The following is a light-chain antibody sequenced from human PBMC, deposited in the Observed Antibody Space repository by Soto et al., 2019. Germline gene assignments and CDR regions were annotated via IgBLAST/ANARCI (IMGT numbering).Light chain of an antibody. CDR2: GAS. Sequence: EIVMTQSPVTLSVSPGERATLSCRASQSVTSNLAWYQQKPGQAPRLLIYGASTRATGIPARFSGSGSGTEFTLTISSLQSEDFAIYFCQQYNSWPPIFTFGPGTKVEIK. CDR3: QQYNSWPPIFT. CDR1: QSVTSN. V-gene: IGKV3-15*01. J-gene: IGKJ3*01.